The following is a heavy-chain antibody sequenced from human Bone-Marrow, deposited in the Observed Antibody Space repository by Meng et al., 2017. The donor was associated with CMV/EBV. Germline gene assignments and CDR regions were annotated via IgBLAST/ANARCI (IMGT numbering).Heavy chain of an antibody. CDR1: GYTFTGYY. J-gene: IGHJ4*02. Sequence: ASVKVSCKASGYTFTGYYMHWVRQAPGQGLEWMGWINPNSGGTNYAQKFQGRVTMTRGTSISTAYMELSRLRSDDTAVYYCARDERGSSSEFDYWGQGTLVTVSS. CDR3: ARDERGSSSEFDY. CDR2: INPNSGGT. D-gene: IGHD6-6*01. V-gene: IGHV1-2*02.